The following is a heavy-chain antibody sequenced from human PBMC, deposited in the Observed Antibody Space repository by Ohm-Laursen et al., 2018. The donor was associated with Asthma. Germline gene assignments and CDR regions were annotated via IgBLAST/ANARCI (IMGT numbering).Heavy chain of an antibody. CDR3: ARIGPEWELPGREYSLHH. J-gene: IGHJ1*01. Sequence: SLRLSCAASGFTFSSYGMHWVRQVPGKGLEWVASISTASTFTYYADSVRGRFTTSRDNARNAVYLQMNSLRAEDTALYYCARIGPEWELPGREYSLHHWGEGTLVTVSS. CDR1: GFTFSSYG. V-gene: IGHV3-21*01. CDR2: ISTASTFT. D-gene: IGHD1-26*01.